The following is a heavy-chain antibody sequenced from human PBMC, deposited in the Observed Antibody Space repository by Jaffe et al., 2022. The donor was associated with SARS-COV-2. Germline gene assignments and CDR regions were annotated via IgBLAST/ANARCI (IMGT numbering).Heavy chain of an antibody. CDR2: ISSSSSYI. CDR3: ARAGGDYDHNFDY. Sequence: EVQLVESGGGLVKPGGSLRLSCAASGFTFSSYSMNWVRQAPGKGLEWVSSISSSSSYIYYADSVKGRFTISRDNAKNSLYLQMNSLRAEDTAVYYCARAGGDYDHNFDYWGQGTLVTVSS. CDR1: GFTFSSYS. V-gene: IGHV3-21*01. J-gene: IGHJ4*02. D-gene: IGHD4-17*01.